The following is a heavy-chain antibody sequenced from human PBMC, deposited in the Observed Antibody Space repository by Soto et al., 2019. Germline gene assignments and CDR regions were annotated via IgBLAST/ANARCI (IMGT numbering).Heavy chain of an antibody. J-gene: IGHJ3*02. CDR3: ARRYGSFFDI. V-gene: IGHV4-59*08. Sequence: PSETLSLTCTVSGGSISSYYWSWIRQPPGKGLEWIGYIYYSGSTNYNPSLKSRVTISVDTSKNQFPLKLSSVTAADTAVYYCARRYGSFFDIWGQGTMVTVSS. D-gene: IGHD3-10*01. CDR1: GGSISSYY. CDR2: IYYSGST.